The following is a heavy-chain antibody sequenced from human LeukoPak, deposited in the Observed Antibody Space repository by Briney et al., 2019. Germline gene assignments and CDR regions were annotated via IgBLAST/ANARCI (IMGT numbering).Heavy chain of an antibody. CDR1: GGSISSSSYY. Sequence: PSETLSLTCTVSGGSISSSSYYWDWIRQPPGKGLEWIGAIYYSGNTNYNPSLKSRVTISVDTSKNQFSLKLSSVTAADTAVYYCARHRIPAALASAFDYWGQGNLVTVSS. V-gene: IGHV4-39*01. J-gene: IGHJ4*02. D-gene: IGHD2-2*01. CDR2: IYYSGNT. CDR3: ARHRIPAALASAFDY.